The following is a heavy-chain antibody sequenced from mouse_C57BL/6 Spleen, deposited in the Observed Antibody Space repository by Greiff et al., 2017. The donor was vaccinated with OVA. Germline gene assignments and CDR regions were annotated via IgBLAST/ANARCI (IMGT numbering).Heavy chain of an antibody. CDR1: GYTFTDYE. J-gene: IGHJ2*01. D-gene: IGHD1-1*01. CDR2: IDPETGGT. V-gene: IGHV1-15*01. CDR3: TRSGSSYYY. Sequence: QVQLQQSGAELVRPGASVTLSCKASGYTFTDYEMHWVKQTPVHGLEWIGAIDPETGGTAYNQKFKGKAILTADKSSSTAYMELRSLTSEDSAVYYCTRSGSSYYYWGQGTTLTVSS.